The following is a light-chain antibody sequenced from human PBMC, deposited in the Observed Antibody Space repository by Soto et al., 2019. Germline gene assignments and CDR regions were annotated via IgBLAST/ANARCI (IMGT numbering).Light chain of an antibody. CDR1: QSISNW. Sequence: DIQMTQSPSTLSASVGDRVTITCRASQSISNWLAWYQQKPGKASKLLIYKASSLESGVPSRFSGSGSGTEFTLTISSLQPDDFATYYCQQYNSSFGQGTKVEIK. V-gene: IGKV1-5*03. CDR2: KAS. J-gene: IGKJ1*01. CDR3: QQYNSS.